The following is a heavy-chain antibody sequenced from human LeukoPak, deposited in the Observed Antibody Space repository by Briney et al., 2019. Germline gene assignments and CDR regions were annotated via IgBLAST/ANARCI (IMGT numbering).Heavy chain of an antibody. Sequence: ASVKVSCKASGYTFTSYDINWVRQATGQGLEWMGWMNPNSGNTGYAQKFQGRVTMTRNTSISTAYMELSSLRSEDTAVYYCARGEEEGYYYYMDVWGKGTTVTVSS. CDR1: GYTFTSYD. J-gene: IGHJ6*03. CDR3: ARGEEEGYYYYMDV. CDR2: MNPNSGNT. V-gene: IGHV1-8*01.